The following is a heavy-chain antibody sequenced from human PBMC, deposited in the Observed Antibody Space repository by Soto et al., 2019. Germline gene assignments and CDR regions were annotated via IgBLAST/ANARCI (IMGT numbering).Heavy chain of an antibody. CDR2: IYATGTT. CDR1: GASISGFS. D-gene: IGHD1-26*01. J-gene: IGHJ5*02. Sequence: PSETLSLTCTVSGASISGFSWSWIRKSAGKGLEWIGRIYATGTTDYNHSLTSRFMMSVDTSKKQFSLKLRSVTAADTAVYYCVRDGAKTLRDWFDPWGQGMSVTVSS. CDR3: VRDGAKTLRDWFDP. V-gene: IGHV4-4*07.